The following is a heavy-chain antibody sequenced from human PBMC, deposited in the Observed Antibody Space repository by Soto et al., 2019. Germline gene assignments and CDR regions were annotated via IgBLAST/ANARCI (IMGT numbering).Heavy chain of an antibody. D-gene: IGHD6-13*01. V-gene: IGHV1-18*01. J-gene: IGHJ6*03. CDR2: ISAYNGNT. CDR1: GCTFTSYG. Sequence: GASVKVSCKASGCTFTSYGISWVRQAPGQGLEWMGWISAYNGNTNYAQKLQGRVTMTTDTSTSTAYMEPRSLRSDDTAVYYCARGLLSPSVAAADKTPNYYYYMDVWGKGTTVTVSS. CDR3: ARGLLSPSVAAADKTPNYYYYMDV.